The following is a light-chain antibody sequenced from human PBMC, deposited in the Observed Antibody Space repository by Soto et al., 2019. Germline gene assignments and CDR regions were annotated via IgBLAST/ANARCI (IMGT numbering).Light chain of an antibody. V-gene: IGKV2-28*01. Sequence: DIVMTQSPLSLPVTPGEPTSISCRSSQSLLHSNGNNYFDWYLQKPGQSPQLLIYLGSNRASGVPDRFSGSGSGTDFTLKISRVEAEDVGVYYCMQALKSPYTFGQGTKLEIK. CDR2: LGS. CDR1: QSLLHSNGNNY. CDR3: MQALKSPYT. J-gene: IGKJ2*01.